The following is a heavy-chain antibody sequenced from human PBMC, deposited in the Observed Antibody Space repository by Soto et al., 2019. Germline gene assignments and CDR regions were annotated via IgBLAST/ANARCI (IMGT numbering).Heavy chain of an antibody. CDR2: TGGGGVST. CDR3: AKIVGGGSHHDAFDI. J-gene: IGHJ3*02. D-gene: IGHD2-15*01. CDR1: GFTFRSYA. Sequence: EVQLLESGGGLVEPGGSLRLSCAASGFTFRSYAMTWVRQAPGKGLEWVSYTGGGGVSTYYADSVKGRFTSSRDDSINTLYLQMNSLRAEDTALYYCAKIVGGGSHHDAFDIWGQGTMVTVSS. V-gene: IGHV3-23*01.